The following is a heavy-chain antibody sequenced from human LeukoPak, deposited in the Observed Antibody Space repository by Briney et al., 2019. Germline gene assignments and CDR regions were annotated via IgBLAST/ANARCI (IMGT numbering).Heavy chain of an antibody. CDR3: ARDWWYYGSGSYYNL. CDR2: IYTSGST. D-gene: IGHD3-10*01. Sequence: SETLSLTCTVSGGSISSYYWSWIRQPAGKGLEWIGRIYTSGSTNYNPSLKSRVTMSVDTSKNQFSLKLSSVTAADTAVYYCARDWWYYGSGSYYNLWGQGTLVTVSS. CDR1: GGSISSYY. J-gene: IGHJ5*02. V-gene: IGHV4-4*07.